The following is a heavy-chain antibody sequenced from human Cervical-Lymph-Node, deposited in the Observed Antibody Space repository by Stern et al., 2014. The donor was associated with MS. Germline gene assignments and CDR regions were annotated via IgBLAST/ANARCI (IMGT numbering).Heavy chain of an antibody. J-gene: IGHJ4*02. Sequence: QLQLQESGPGLVKPSETLSLTCTVSGGSISSSSYYWGWIRQPPGKGLEWIGSIYYSGSTYYNPSLKSRVTIYVDTSKNQFSLNLSSVTAADTAVYYCARHNIDDWAAAGDWGQGTLVTVSS. CDR1: GGSISSSSYY. D-gene: IGHD6-13*01. CDR2: IYYSGST. CDR3: ARHNIDDWAAAGD. V-gene: IGHV4-39*01.